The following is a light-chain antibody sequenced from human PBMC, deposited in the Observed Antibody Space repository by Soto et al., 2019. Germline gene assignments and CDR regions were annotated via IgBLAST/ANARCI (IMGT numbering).Light chain of an antibody. CDR1: QSVDSY. V-gene: IGKV3-11*01. CDR3: QQLDRYPFT. CDR2: DAS. J-gene: IGKJ4*01. Sequence: EIVLTQSPAILSLSPGERGTLSCRASQSVDSYLAWYQQKPGQAPRLLIYDASNRAGDIPARFSGSGSGTDFTLTISSLQPEDFASYYCQQLDRYPFTFGGGTKVEI.